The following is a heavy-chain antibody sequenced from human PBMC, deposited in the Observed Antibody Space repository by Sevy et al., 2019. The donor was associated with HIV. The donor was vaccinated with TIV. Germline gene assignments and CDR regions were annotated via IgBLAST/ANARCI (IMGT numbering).Heavy chain of an antibody. V-gene: IGHV3-30-3*01. J-gene: IGHJ4*02. CDR1: EFMFSTYA. CDR3: ARDAGYSTDWYPSDY. Sequence: GGSLRLSCAASEFMFSTYAMHWVLQAPGKGLEWVAVISYDGGRHYYADSVKGRFTISRDNSKNTLFLQMNSLRLEDTAFYYCARDAGYSTDWYPSDYWGQGTQVTVSS. CDR2: ISYDGGRH. D-gene: IGHD6-19*01.